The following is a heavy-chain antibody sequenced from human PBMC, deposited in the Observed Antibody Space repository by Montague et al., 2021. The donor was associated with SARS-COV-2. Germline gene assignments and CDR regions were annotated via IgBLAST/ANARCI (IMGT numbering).Heavy chain of an antibody. J-gene: IGHJ4*02. Sequence: SETLSLTCTVSGGSLSSPDYYWSWIRQSPGKGLEWIGSISYAGRTNYNPSLRSRVSFSMDTSKNHFSLSLGSVTAADTAVYYCARQLSSNCSTNKCYTYYLDVWGQGALVTVSS. V-gene: IGHV4-39*01. CDR3: ARQLSSNCSTNKCYTYYLDV. D-gene: IGHD2-2*01. CDR1: GGSLSSPDYY. CDR2: ISYAGRT.